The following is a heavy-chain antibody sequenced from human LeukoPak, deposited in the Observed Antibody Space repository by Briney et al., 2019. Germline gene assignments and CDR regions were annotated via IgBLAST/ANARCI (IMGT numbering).Heavy chain of an antibody. J-gene: IGHJ4*02. Sequence: PSQTLSLTCTVSGGSISSGGYYWSWLRQHPGKGVEGFGYIYYICSTYFHPSLKSLVTISVDTSKNQFSLKLSSVTAADTAVYYCAREVLGYCSGGSCSDWGQGTLVTVSS. V-gene: IGHV4-31*01. CDR3: AREVLGYCSGGSCSD. CDR1: GGSISSGGYY. D-gene: IGHD2-15*01. CDR2: IYYICST.